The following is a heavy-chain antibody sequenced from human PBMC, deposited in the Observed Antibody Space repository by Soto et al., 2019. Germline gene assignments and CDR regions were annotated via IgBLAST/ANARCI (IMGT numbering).Heavy chain of an antibody. CDR2: IIPIFGTA. CDR1: GGTFSSYA. CDR3: ARGQSGCSGGSCYSLYGMDV. D-gene: IGHD2-15*01. V-gene: IGHV1-69*01. J-gene: IGHJ6*02. Sequence: QVQLVQSGAEVKKPGSSVKVSCKASGGTFSSYAISWVRQAPGQGREWMGGIIPIFGTANYAQKFQGRVTITADESTSTAYMERSSLRSEDTAVYYCARGQSGCSGGSCYSLYGMDVWGQGTTVTVSS.